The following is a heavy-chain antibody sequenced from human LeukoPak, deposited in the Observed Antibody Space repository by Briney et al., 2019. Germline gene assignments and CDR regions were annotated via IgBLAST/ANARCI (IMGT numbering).Heavy chain of an antibody. CDR1: GFSFSSYT. V-gene: IGHV3-21*01. J-gene: IGHJ4*02. D-gene: IGHD1-1*01. CDR2: ITSGSTI. CDR3: AALERVDY. Sequence: RAGGSLRLSCAASGFSFSSYTMNWVRQAPGKGLQWVSSITSGSTIYYADSAKGRFTISRDNAKTSLYLQMNSLRAEDTAVYYCAALERVDYWGQGTLVTVPS.